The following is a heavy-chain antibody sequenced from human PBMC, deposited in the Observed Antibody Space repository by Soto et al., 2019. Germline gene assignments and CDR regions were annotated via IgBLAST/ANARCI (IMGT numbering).Heavy chain of an antibody. J-gene: IGHJ4*02. CDR1: GFSLSTSGVG. D-gene: IGHD2-15*01. V-gene: IGHV2-5*02. CDR3: AHRPSYCSGGSCYSGFDY. CDR2: IYWDDDK. Sequence: QITLKESGPPLVKPTQTLTLTCTFSGFSLSTSGVGVGWIRQPPGKALEWLALIYWDDDKRYSPSLKSRLTITKDTSKNQMVLTMTNMDPADTATYYCAHRPSYCSGGSCYSGFDYWGQGTLVTVSS.